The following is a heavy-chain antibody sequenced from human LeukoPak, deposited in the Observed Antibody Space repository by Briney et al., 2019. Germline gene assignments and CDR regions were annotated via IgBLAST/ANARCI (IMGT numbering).Heavy chain of an antibody. Sequence: PGGSLRLSCVASGFTFTNYAMSWVRQAQGKGLEWVSDISGSGGSTYYADSVKGRFTISRDNSKNTLYLQMNGLRAEDTAIYYCAKQERYCRSISCYYDYWGQGTLVTVSS. D-gene: IGHD2-2*01. CDR3: AKQERYCRSISCYYDY. CDR1: GFTFTNYA. J-gene: IGHJ1*01. CDR2: ISGSGGST. V-gene: IGHV3-23*01.